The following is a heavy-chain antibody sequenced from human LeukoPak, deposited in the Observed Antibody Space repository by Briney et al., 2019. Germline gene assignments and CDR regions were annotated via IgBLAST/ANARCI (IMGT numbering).Heavy chain of an antibody. CDR1: GFTFSSHW. J-gene: IGHJ3*01. D-gene: IGHD3-10*01. Sequence: GGSLRLSCAASGFTFSSHWMHWVRQAPGKGLEWVSRINPAGSDTRYADSVKGRFTISRDKAKNTLYMQMNSLKGEDTAVYYCARYRTDDSGVNYNPMFDLGGQGTMVTVSS. CDR2: INPAGSDT. V-gene: IGHV3-74*01. CDR3: ARYRTDDSGVNYNPMFDL.